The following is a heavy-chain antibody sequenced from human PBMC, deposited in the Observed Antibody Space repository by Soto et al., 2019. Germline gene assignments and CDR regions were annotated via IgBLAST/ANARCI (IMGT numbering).Heavy chain of an antibody. CDR1: GGSFSPNY. V-gene: IGHV4-59*12. Sequence: PSETLCLTCTVSGGSFSPNYGSWIRQPPGKGLEWVGYIYYDGTARHNPSLKSRVTISVDTSKNQFSLKLSSVTAADTAVYYCARVPDYWGQGTLVTVSS. J-gene: IGHJ4*02. CDR3: ARVPDY. CDR2: IYYDGTA.